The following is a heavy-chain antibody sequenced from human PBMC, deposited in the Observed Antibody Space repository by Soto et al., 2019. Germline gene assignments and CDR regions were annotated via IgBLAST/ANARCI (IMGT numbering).Heavy chain of an antibody. V-gene: IGHV3-23*01. CDR3: AKDLQWLIFSHAEFDY. CDR1: GFTFSSYA. J-gene: IGHJ4*02. D-gene: IGHD6-19*01. CDR2: ISGNGGST. Sequence: GGSLRLSCAASGFTFSSYAMSWVRQAPGKGLEWVSTISGNGGSTYYADSVKGRFTISRDNSKNTLYLQMNSLRAEDTAIYYCAKDLQWLIFSHAEFDYWGQGTLVTVSS.